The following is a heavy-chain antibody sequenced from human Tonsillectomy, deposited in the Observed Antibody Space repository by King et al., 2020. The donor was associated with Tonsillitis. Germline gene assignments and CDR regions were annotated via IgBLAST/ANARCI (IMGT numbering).Heavy chain of an antibody. CDR1: GYTFTNND. CDR3: ARGVDF. V-gene: IGHV1-8*02. CDR2: MDPSSGDA. J-gene: IGHJ4*02. Sequence: VQLVESGAEVKKPGASVKVSCKASGYTFTNNDSNWVRQGTGQGLEGRGWMDPSSGDADFSQKFQGRVALTRNTSISTAYMELRSLRSEDTAVYYCARGVDFWGQGTLVTVSS.